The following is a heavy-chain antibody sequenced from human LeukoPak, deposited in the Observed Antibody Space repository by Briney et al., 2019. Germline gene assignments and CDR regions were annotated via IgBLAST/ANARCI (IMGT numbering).Heavy chain of an antibody. J-gene: IGHJ4*02. Sequence: PGGSLRLSCAASGFTFSSYAMHWVRQAPGKGLEYVSAISSNGGSTYYANSVKGRFTISRDNSKNTLYLQMGSLRAEDMAVYYCARDADSDWLFYFDYWGQGTLVTVSS. CDR1: GFTFSSYA. CDR3: ARDADSDWLFYFDY. D-gene: IGHD3-9*01. V-gene: IGHV3-64*01. CDR2: ISSNGGST.